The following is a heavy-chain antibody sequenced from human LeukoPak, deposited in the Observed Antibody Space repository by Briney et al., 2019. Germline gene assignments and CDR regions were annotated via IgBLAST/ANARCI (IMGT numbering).Heavy chain of an antibody. J-gene: IGHJ3*02. CDR1: GFTFSSYS. Sequence: GGSLRLSCAASGFTFSSYSMNWVRQAPGKGLEWVSSISSSSSYIYYADSVKGRFTISRDNAKNSLYLQMNSLRAEDTAVYYCAREIGVVRRAFDIWGQGTMVTVSS. D-gene: IGHD3-3*01. CDR2: ISSSSSYI. V-gene: IGHV3-21*01. CDR3: AREIGVVRRAFDI.